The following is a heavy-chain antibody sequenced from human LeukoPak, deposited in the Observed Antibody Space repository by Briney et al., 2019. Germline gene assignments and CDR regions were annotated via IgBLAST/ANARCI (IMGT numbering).Heavy chain of an antibody. CDR3: AKEGGDTWTNFYFHY. J-gene: IGHJ4*02. Sequence: GGSLRLSCEASGFTFSTYTMSWVRQAPGKGLEWVSTISGSGGSTYSADSVKGRFSISRDNSKNTLYLQMNNLRAEDTAVYYCAKEGGDTWTNFYFHYWGQGTLVTVSS. D-gene: IGHD1-20*01. CDR1: GFTFSTYT. CDR2: ISGSGGST. V-gene: IGHV3-23*01.